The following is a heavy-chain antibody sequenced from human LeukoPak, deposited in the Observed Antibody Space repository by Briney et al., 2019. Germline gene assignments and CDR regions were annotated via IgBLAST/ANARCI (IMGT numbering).Heavy chain of an antibody. D-gene: IGHD1-1*01. Sequence: GSLRLSCAASGFTFNSHWMHWVRQAPGKGLVWVSRINSGGSITTFADSVKGRFTISRDNAKNMLYLQMNSLRAEDTAVYYCARSDDGFDYWGQGTLVTVSS. CDR2: INSGGSIT. CDR1: GFTFNSHW. J-gene: IGHJ4*02. V-gene: IGHV3-74*01. CDR3: ARSDDGFDY.